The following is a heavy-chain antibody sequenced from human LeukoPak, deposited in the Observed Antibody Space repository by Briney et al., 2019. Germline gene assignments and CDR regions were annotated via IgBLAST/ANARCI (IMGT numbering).Heavy chain of an antibody. V-gene: IGHV3-23*01. CDR1: GFTFSTYG. Sequence: GGSLRLSCAASGFTFSTYGMSWVRQAPGKELEWVSSISDSGGNTYYADSVKGRFTISRDNSKNTLYLQMNSLRAEDTAVYYCARGAGSRGYYFDYWGQGTLVTVSS. CDR3: ARGAGSRGYYFDY. J-gene: IGHJ4*02. D-gene: IGHD6-13*01. CDR2: ISDSGGNT.